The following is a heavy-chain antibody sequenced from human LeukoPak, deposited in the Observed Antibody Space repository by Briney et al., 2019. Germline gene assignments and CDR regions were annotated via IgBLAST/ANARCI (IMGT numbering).Heavy chain of an antibody. Sequence: GRSLRLSCAGSGFTFRNYGMQWVRQAPRKRLDWVTIISYDGSNKYYGNSVKGRFTISRDNSKNTLYLQMNSLRAEDTAVYYCATIRGASSGNWYFDYWGQGTLVTVSS. CDR3: ATIRGASSGNWYFDY. J-gene: IGHJ4*02. CDR2: ISYDGSNK. V-gene: IGHV3-30*03. CDR1: GFTFRNYG. D-gene: IGHD1-20*01.